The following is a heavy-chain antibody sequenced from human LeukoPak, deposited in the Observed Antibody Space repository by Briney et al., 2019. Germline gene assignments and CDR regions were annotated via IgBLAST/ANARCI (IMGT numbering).Heavy chain of an antibody. J-gene: IGHJ4*02. V-gene: IGHV3-49*04. CDR3: TRGYSGYDWIGY. D-gene: IGHD5-12*01. CDR1: GFTFGDYA. CDR2: IRSKAYGGTT. Sequence: GGSLRLSCTASGFTFGDYAMSWVRQAPGKGLEWVGFIRSKAYGGTTEYAASVKGRFTISRDDPKSIAYLQMNSLKTEDTAVYYRTRGYSGYDWIGYWGQGTLVTVSS.